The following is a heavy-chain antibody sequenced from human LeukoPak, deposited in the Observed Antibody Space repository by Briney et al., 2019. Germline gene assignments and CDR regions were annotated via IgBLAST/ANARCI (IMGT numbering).Heavy chain of an antibody. CDR3: ARDHLLFRQPPNWFDP. CDR2: INPDSGGT. V-gene: IGHV1-2*02. CDR1: GYTFSDYY. Sequence: ASVKISCKASGYTFSDYYMHWVRQAPGQGLEWMGWINPDSGGTKYAQKFQDRVTMTSDTSISTAYMELSRLRSDDTAVYYCARDHLLFRQPPNWFDPWGQGALVTVSS. J-gene: IGHJ5*02. D-gene: IGHD1-14*01.